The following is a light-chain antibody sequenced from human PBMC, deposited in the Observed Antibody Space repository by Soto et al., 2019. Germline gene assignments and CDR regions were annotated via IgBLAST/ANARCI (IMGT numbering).Light chain of an antibody. CDR2: AAS. V-gene: IGKV1-9*01. CDR1: QGISSY. CDR3: QQLATYPIT. J-gene: IGKJ5*01. Sequence: IQLTQSPSFLSASVGDRVTITCRASQGISSYLAWYQQKPGKAPKLLIYAASTLQSGVPSRFSGSGSGTEFTLTISSLQPEDFATYYCQQLATYPITFGPGTSLEIK.